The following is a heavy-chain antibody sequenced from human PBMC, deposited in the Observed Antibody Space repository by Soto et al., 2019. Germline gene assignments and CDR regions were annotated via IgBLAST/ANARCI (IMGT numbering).Heavy chain of an antibody. D-gene: IGHD3-16*01. CDR2: ISGSGGST. J-gene: IGHJ4*02. V-gene: IGHV3-23*01. CDR3: AKDRGNDYSDY. CDR1: GFTFSSYA. Sequence: GESLKISCAASGFTFSSYAMSWVRQAPGKGLEWVSAISGSGGSTYYADSVKGRFTISRDNSKNTLYLQMNSLRAEDTAVYYCAKDRGNDYSDYWGQGTLVTVSS.